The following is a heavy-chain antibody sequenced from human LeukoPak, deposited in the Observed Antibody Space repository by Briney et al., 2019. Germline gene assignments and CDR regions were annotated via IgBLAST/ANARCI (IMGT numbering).Heavy chain of an antibody. V-gene: IGHV1-18*04. Sequence: GASVKVSCKASGYTFTSYGISWVRQAPGQGLEWMGWISAYNGNTNYAQKLRGRVTMTTDTSTSTAYMELRSLRSDDTAVYYCARDQYSSGWTLPLPRFDYWGQGTLVTVSS. CDR1: GYTFTSYG. CDR3: ARDQYSSGWTLPLPRFDY. J-gene: IGHJ4*02. D-gene: IGHD6-19*01. CDR2: ISAYNGNT.